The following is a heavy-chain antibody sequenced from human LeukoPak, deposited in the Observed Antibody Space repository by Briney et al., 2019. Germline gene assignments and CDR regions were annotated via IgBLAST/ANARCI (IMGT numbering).Heavy chain of an antibody. J-gene: IGHJ6*02. CDR3: ARDRRIQLSGMDV. D-gene: IGHD5-18*01. CDR2: IYYSGST. Sequence: SETLSLTCTVSGGSISSGGYYWSWIRQHPGKGLEWIGYIYYSGSTYYNSSLKSRVTISVDTSKNQFSLKLSSVTAADTAVYYCARDRRIQLSGMDVWGQGTTVTVSS. V-gene: IGHV4-31*03. CDR1: GGSISSGGYY.